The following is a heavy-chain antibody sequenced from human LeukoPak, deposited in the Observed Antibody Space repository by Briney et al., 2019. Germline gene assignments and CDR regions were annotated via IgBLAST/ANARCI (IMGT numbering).Heavy chain of an antibody. V-gene: IGHV2-5*01. J-gene: IGHJ4*02. CDR3: AHRDNDRSDYYYYDH. Sequence: SGPTLVKPTQTLTVTCTFSGFSLSTSGVAVGWVRQPPGKALEWLALNYWNDDNRYSPSLKSRLTITKDTSKYRVVLTMTTMDPVDTATYYCAHRDNDRSDYYYYDHWGQGTLVTVSS. D-gene: IGHD3-3*01. CDR2: NYWNDDN. CDR1: GFSLSTSGVA.